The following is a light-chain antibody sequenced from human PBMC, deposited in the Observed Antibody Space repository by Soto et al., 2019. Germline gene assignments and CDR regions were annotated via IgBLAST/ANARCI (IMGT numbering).Light chain of an antibody. CDR3: QQRSNWPT. V-gene: IGKV3-11*01. CDR1: QSVSSS. Sequence: EIVVTQARATLSLSPGERATLSCKSSQSVSSSLAWYQQKPGQAPRLLIYDASNRATGIPARFSGSGSGTAFTLTIRSLEPEDFAVYYCQQRSNWPTFGQGTRLEIK. J-gene: IGKJ5*01. CDR2: DAS.